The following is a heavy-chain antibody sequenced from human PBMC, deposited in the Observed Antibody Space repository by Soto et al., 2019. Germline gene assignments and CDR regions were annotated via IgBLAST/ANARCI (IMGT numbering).Heavy chain of an antibody. Sequence: VASVKVSCKASGGTFSSYAISWVRQAPGQGLEWMRGIIPIFGTANYAQKFQGRVTITADESTSTAYMELSSLRSEDTAVYYCATAITMIVGNWFDPWGKGTLVTVSS. D-gene: IGHD3-22*01. CDR1: GGTFSSYA. J-gene: IGHJ5*02. CDR2: IIPIFGTA. V-gene: IGHV1-69*13. CDR3: ATAITMIVGNWFDP.